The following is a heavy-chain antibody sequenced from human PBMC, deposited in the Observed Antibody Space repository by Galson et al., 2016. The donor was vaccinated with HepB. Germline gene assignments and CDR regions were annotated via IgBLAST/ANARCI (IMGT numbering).Heavy chain of an antibody. CDR2: IYWDDDK. D-gene: IGHD3-16*01. V-gene: IGHV2-5*02. Sequence: PALVKPTQTLTLTCTFSEFSLSTRGVGVGWIRQPPGKALEWLALIYWDDDKRYSPSLRSRLTITKDTSRNQVVLTMTNMDPVDPATYYCAHNRLVVDTTLVLAIDYWGQGTLLTVSS. CDR3: AHNRLVVDTTLVLAIDY. CDR1: EFSLSTRGVG. J-gene: IGHJ4*02.